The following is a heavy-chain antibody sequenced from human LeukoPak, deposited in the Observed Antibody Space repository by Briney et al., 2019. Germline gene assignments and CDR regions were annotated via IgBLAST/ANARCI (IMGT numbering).Heavy chain of an antibody. CDR1: GYTFTSYD. Sequence: GASVKVSCKASGYTFTSYDINWVRQATGQGLEWMGWMNPNSGNTGYAQKFQGRVTMTRNTSISTAYMGLSSLRSEDTAVYYCARFNGRGVSNDYWGQGTLVTVSA. CDR3: ARFNGRGVSNDY. CDR2: MNPNSGNT. J-gene: IGHJ4*02. D-gene: IGHD3-10*01. V-gene: IGHV1-8*01.